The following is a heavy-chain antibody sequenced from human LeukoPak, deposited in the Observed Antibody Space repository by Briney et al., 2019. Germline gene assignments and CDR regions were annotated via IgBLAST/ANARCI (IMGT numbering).Heavy chain of an antibody. V-gene: IGHV4-31*03. CDR2: IYYSGST. Sequence: ETSQTLSLTCTVSGCSISSCGYYWSWIRPHPGKGLEWIGYIYYSGSTYYNPSLKSRVTISVDTSKNQFSLKLSSVTAADTAVYYCARGEQYYDSSGYYYWGQGSMVSVSS. CDR3: ARGEQYYDSSGYYY. CDR1: GCSISSCGYY. J-gene: IGHJ4*02. D-gene: IGHD3-22*01.